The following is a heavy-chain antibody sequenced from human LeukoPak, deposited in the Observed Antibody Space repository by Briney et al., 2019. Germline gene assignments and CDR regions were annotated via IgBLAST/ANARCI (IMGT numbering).Heavy chain of an antibody. V-gene: IGHV3-33*01. Sequence: GTSLRLSCAASGFTFGTYGMHWVRQAPGKGLEWVALIWNDGSKNLHADSVEGRFIISRDNSRDTVYLQMNSLRADDTAMYYCARGPWMVATITAFDYWGQGTPVTVSS. CDR2: IWNDGSKN. D-gene: IGHD5-12*01. CDR3: ARGPWMVATITAFDY. CDR1: GFTFGTYG. J-gene: IGHJ4*02.